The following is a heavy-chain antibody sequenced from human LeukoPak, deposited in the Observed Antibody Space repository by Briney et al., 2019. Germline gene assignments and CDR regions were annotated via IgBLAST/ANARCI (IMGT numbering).Heavy chain of an antibody. CDR3: ARDDIVVVPAPLTYMDV. CDR2: ISAYNGNT. Sequence: ASVKVSCKASGYTFPSYGISWVRQAPGQGLVWMGWISAYNGNTNYAQKLQGRVTMTTDTSTSTAYMELRSLRSDDTAVYYCARDDIVVVPAPLTYMDVWGKGTTVTVSS. CDR1: GYTFPSYG. J-gene: IGHJ6*03. V-gene: IGHV1-18*01. D-gene: IGHD2-2*01.